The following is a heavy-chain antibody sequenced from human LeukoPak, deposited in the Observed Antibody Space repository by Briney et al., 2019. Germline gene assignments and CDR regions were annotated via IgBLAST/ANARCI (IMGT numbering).Heavy chain of an antibody. CDR2: ISGSGDGT. CDR1: GFTFSSYA. Sequence: PGGSLRLSCAASGFTFSSYAMTWVRQAPGKGLDWVSTISGSGDGTYYADSVKGRFTISRDNSKNTLYLQMNSLRAEDTAVYFCAKDPLNAFRWFDPGGQGTLVTVSS. D-gene: IGHD1-1*01. V-gene: IGHV3-23*01. J-gene: IGHJ5*02. CDR3: AKDPLNAFRWFDP.